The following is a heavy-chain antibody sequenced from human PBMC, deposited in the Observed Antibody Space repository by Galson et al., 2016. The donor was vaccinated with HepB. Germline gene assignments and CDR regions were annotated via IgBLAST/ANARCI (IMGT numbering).Heavy chain of an antibody. CDR1: GGSFSGSY. V-gene: IGHV4-34*01. CDR2: INHSGST. D-gene: IGHD6-13*01. CDR3: ARGRIAAAGMPFDY. J-gene: IGHJ4*02. Sequence: SETLSLTCAVYGGSFSGSYWAWIRQPPGKGLEWIGGINHSGSTNYNPSLTSRVTISIDTSKNQFALKLRSVTAADTAVYYCARGRIAAAGMPFDYWGPGTLVTVS.